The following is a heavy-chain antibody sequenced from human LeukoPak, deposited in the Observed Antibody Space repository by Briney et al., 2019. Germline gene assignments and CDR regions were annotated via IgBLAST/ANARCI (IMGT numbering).Heavy chain of an antibody. CDR1: GGSISSYY. D-gene: IGHD3-22*01. V-gene: IGHV4-59*08. J-gene: IGHJ1*01. CDR2: IYYSGST. CDR3: ATGDSSGYYFAEYFQH. Sequence: PSETLSLTCTVSGGSISSYYWSWIRQPPGKGLVWIGYIYYSGSTSYNPSLKSRVTISVDTSKNQFSLTLSSVAAADTVVYYCATGDSSGYYFAEYFQHWCQGTLVTVSS.